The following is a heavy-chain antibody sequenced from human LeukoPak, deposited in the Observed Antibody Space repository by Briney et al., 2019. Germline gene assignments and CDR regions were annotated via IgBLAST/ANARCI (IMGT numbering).Heavy chain of an antibody. CDR1: GFTSSNAW. J-gene: IGHJ3*02. D-gene: IGHD4/OR15-4a*01. Sequence: GGSLTLSCAVSGFTSSNAWMSWVRQAPGKGLEWVGRIKSKTDGGTRDYAAPVKGRFTISRDDSKNTLYLQMNSLKTEDTAVYHCTTFDYAAFLIWGQGTMVTVSS. V-gene: IGHV3-15*01. CDR2: IKSKTDGGTR. CDR3: TTFDYAAFLI.